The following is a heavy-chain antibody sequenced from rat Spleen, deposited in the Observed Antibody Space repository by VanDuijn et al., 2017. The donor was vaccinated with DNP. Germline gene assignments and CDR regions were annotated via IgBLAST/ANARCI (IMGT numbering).Heavy chain of an antibody. D-gene: IGHD1-5*01. Sequence: QVQLKESGPGLVQPSQTLSLTCTVSGFSLTSYHVHWVRQPPGKGLEWMGRIQSGGSTYYNSVFKSRLSISRDTSKSQVFLKMNSLQTEDTAIYFCTRDDIGTTRFDYWGQGVLVTVSS. J-gene: IGHJ2*01. CDR3: TRDDIGTTRFDY. V-gene: IGHV2S1*01. CDR2: IQSGGST. CDR1: GFSLTSYH.